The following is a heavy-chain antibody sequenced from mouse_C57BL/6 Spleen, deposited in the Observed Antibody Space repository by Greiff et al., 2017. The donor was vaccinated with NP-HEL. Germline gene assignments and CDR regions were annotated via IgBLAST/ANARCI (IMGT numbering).Heavy chain of an antibody. V-gene: IGHV1-66*01. Sequence: VKLMESGPELVKPGASVKISCKASGYSFTSYYIHWVKQRPGQGLEWIGWIYPGSGNTKYNEKFKGKATLTADTSSSTAYMQLSSLTSEDSAVYYCAEGYYGSFAYWGQGTLVTVSA. CDR2: IYPGSGNT. CDR1: GYSFTSYY. CDR3: AEGYYGSFAY. D-gene: IGHD1-1*01. J-gene: IGHJ3*01.